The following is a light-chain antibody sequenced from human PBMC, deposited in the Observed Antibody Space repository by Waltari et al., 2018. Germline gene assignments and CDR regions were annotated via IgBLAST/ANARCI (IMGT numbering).Light chain of an antibody. J-gene: IGLJ3*02. Sequence: QSALTQPASVSGSPGQSITISCTGTSSDVGSFNLVSWYQQHPGKAPKLMIYVVTKRPSGVSNRFSGSKSGNTASLTISVLQAEDEADYYCCSYATSSWVFGGGTRLTVL. V-gene: IGLV2-23*02. CDR1: SSDVGSFNL. CDR3: CSYATSSWV. CDR2: VVT.